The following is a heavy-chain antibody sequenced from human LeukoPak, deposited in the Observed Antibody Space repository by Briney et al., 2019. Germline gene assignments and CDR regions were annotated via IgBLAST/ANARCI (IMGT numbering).Heavy chain of an antibody. CDR1: GGSISSCNYY. CDR2: NYYTGSY. J-gene: IGHJ4*02. D-gene: IGHD3-10*01. Sequence: SETLSLTCTVSGGSISSCNYYWGWIRQPPGKGLEWIGSNYYTGSYLHNPYLRSRVTIYVDTSQYPLSLKLSSVTAAATAVYYCSRQEYYGSGSDSCPTNIWGQGT. CDR3: SRQEYYGSGSDSCPTNI. V-gene: IGHV4-39*01.